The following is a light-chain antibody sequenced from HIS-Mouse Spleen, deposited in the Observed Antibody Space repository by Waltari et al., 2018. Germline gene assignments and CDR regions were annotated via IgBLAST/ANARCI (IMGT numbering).Light chain of an antibody. Sequence: EIVLTQSPATLSLSPGERATLSCGASQSVSSSDLAWYQQKPGLAPRLLIYDASSRATGIPDRFSGSGSGTDFTLTISRLEPEDFAVYYCQQYGSSPWTFGQGTKVEIK. CDR3: QQYGSSPWT. CDR2: DAS. CDR1: QSVSSSD. V-gene: IGKV3D-20*01. J-gene: IGKJ1*01.